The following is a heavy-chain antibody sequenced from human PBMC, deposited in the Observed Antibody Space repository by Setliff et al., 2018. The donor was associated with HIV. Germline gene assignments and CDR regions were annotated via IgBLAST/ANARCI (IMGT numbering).Heavy chain of an antibody. CDR2: INPSGAIT. CDR1: GYKFTGYY. J-gene: IGHJ6*03. D-gene: IGHD6-19*01. Sequence: ASVKVSCKASGYKFTGYYLQWVRQAPGQGLEWMGIINPSGAITSYAQKFQGRVTMTRDMSTSTVYMELSSLRSEDTAVYYCARDSEYSSVTWERYYYQYMDVWGKGTTVTVSS. CDR3: ARDSEYSSVTWERYYYQYMDV. V-gene: IGHV1-46*01.